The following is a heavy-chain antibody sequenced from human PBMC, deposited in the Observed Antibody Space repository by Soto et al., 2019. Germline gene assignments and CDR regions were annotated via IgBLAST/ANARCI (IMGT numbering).Heavy chain of an antibody. V-gene: IGHV3-23*01. CDR2: IDGSGGIT. CDR1: GFTFGTTD. J-gene: IGHJ5*02. D-gene: IGHD3-10*01. CDR3: VKNSGWFNT. Sequence: QLLQSGGGLVQPGGSLTLSCAASGFTFGTTDMSWVRQAPGEGLEWVSTIDGSGGITYYADSVKGRFTISRDNSRNTLYLQMNSLRGDDTALYYSVKNSGWFNTWGQGALVTVSS.